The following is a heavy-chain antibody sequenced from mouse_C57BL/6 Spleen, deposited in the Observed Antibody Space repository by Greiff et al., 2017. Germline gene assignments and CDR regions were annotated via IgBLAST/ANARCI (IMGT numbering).Heavy chain of an antibody. CDR2: IDPSDSET. Sequence: QVQLKQPGAELVRPGSSVKLSCKASGYTFTSYWMHWVKQRPIQGLEWIGNIDPSDSETHYNQKFKDKATLTVDKSSSTAYMQLSSLTSEDSAVYDCARGGSSGFDYWGQGTTLTVSS. D-gene: IGHD3-2*02. CDR3: ARGGSSGFDY. V-gene: IGHV1-52*01. J-gene: IGHJ2*01. CDR1: GYTFTSYW.